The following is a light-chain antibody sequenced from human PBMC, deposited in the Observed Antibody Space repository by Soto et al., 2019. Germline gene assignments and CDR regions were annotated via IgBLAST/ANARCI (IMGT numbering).Light chain of an antibody. Sequence: QSALIQPDSVSGSPGQSITISCTGTSSDVGAYNHVSWYQQHPGKAPKLMISDVSNRPTGVSNRFAVSKSSNTAALTISGLQAEDEADNHCSSYTSTNTLVVGGGTKLT. J-gene: IGLJ2*01. CDR2: DVS. CDR3: SSYTSTNTLV. CDR1: SSDVGAYNH. V-gene: IGLV2-14*01.